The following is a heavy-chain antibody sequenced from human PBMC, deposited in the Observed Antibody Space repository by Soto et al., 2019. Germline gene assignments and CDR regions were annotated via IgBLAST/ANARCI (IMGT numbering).Heavy chain of an antibody. CDR3: ATAGGLFWSGYFAEDNWFDP. CDR2: ISAYNGNT. CDR1: GYTFTSYG. J-gene: IGHJ5*02. D-gene: IGHD3-3*01. Sequence: ASVKVSCKASGYTFTSYGISWVRQAPGQGLEWMGWISAYNGNTNYAQKLQGRVTMTTDTSTSTAYMELRSLRSDDTAVYYCATAGGLFWSGYFAEDNWFDPWGQGTLVTVSS. V-gene: IGHV1-18*01.